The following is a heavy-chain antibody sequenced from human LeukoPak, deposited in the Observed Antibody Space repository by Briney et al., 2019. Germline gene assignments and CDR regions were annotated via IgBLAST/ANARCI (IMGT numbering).Heavy chain of an antibody. CDR3: ARGRSSSWHY. CDR2: IYYSGST. D-gene: IGHD6-13*01. J-gene: IGHJ4*02. V-gene: IGHV4-59*12. Sequence: SETLSLTCTVSGGSISSYYWSWIRQPPGKGLEWIGYIYYSGSTYYNPSLKSRVTISVDTSKNQFSLKLSSVTAADTAVYYCARGRSSSWHYRGQGTLVTVSS. CDR1: GGSISSYY.